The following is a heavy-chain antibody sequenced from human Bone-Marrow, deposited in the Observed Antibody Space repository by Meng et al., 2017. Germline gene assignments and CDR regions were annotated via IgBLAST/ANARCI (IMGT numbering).Heavy chain of an antibody. J-gene: IGHJ3*01. D-gene: IGHD1-26*01. CDR1: GFSFSTYN. CDR2: INGRSNYK. Sequence: GESLKISCAASGFSFSTYNMNWVRQAPGKGLEWVSSINGRSNYKYYADSVKGRFTISRDNAKNSLYLQMKDLRADDTALYYCVREDGKVGSTSAFDVWGHGTMVTVSS. V-gene: IGHV3-21*04. CDR3: VREDGKVGSTSAFDV.